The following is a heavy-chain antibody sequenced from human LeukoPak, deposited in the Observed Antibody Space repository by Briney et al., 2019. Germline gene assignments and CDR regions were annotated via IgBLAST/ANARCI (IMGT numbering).Heavy chain of an antibody. D-gene: IGHD3-9*01. Sequence: TGVSLRLYCAASGFTFSSYARSWVRQAPGLGLEWVSAISGSGGSTYYADSVKGRFTISRDNSKNTLYLQMNSLRAEDTAVYYCAKDMQKVNDILTGADAFDIWGQGTMVTVSS. CDR3: AKDMQKVNDILTGADAFDI. CDR2: ISGSGGST. J-gene: IGHJ3*02. CDR1: GFTFSSYA. V-gene: IGHV3-23*01.